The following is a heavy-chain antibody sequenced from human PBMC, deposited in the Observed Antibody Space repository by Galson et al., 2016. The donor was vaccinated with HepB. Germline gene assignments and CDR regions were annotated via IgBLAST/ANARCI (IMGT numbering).Heavy chain of an antibody. Sequence: TLSLTCTVSGDSVASGSYYWGWIRQPPGQRLEYIGFVYDRGSTNYNPSLQRRVTLSMDTSKNQFSLNLSSATAADTAGYYCARGADSSGHYSVPFHSWGQGILVTVSS. CDR2: VYDRGST. CDR1: GDSVASGSYY. CDR3: ARGADSSGHYSVPFHS. D-gene: IGHD3-22*01. V-gene: IGHV4-61*01. J-gene: IGHJ5*01.